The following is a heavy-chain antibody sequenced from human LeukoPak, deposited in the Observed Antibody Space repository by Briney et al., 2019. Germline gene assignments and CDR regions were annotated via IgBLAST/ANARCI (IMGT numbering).Heavy chain of an antibody. D-gene: IGHD4-17*01. CDR2: ISSSSSYI. CDR3: ARAKTLPTVTNDY. CDR1: GFTFSSYS. V-gene: IGHV3-21*01. J-gene: IGHJ4*02. Sequence: SGGSLSLSCAASGFTFSSYSTDWVRQAPGKGLEWVSSISSSSSYIYYADSVKGRFTISRDNAKNSLYLQMNSLRAEDTAVYYCARAKTLPTVTNDYWGQGTLVTVSS.